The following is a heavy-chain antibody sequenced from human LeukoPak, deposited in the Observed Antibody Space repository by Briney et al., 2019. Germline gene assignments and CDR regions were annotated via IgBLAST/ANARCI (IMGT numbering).Heavy chain of an antibody. Sequence: PSETLSLTCTVSDGSISSYYWSWIRQPAGKGLEWIGRIYTSGSTNYNPSLKSRVAMSVDTSKNQFSLKLSSVTAADTAVYYCARHVNTPKYYDILTGYYSYFDYWGQGTLVTVSS. V-gene: IGHV4-4*07. J-gene: IGHJ4*02. CDR3: ARHVNTPKYYDILTGYYSYFDY. D-gene: IGHD3-9*01. CDR1: DGSISSYY. CDR2: IYTSGST.